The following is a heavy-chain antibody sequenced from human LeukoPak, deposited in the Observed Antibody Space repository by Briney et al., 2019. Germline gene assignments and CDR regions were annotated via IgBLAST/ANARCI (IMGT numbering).Heavy chain of an antibody. CDR1: GYTFTTYA. V-gene: IGHV1-3*01. Sequence: ASVKVSCKASGYTFTTYAVHWARQAPGQRLEWMGWINAGNGNTKYLQKFQGRVSITRDTSANTAYMDLSSLRSEDTAVYYCAGARIATAVFEYWGQGTLVTVSS. J-gene: IGHJ4*02. CDR3: AGARIATAVFEY. D-gene: IGHD6-13*01. CDR2: INAGNGNT.